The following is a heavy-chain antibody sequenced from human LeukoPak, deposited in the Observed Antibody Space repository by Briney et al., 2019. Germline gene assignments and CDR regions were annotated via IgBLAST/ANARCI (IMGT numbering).Heavy chain of an antibody. CDR2: IYYSGST. D-gene: IGHD3-22*01. CDR3: ARGDYYDSSGYYYDLGFLGGAFDY. J-gene: IGHJ4*02. CDR1: GGSISSGGYY. Sequence: PSQTLSLTCTVSGGSISSGGYYWSWIRQHPGKGLEWIGYIYYSGSTYYNPSLKSRVTISVDTSKNQFSLKLSSVTAADTAVYHCARGDYYDSSGYYYDLGFLGGAFDYWGQGTLVTVSS. V-gene: IGHV4-31*03.